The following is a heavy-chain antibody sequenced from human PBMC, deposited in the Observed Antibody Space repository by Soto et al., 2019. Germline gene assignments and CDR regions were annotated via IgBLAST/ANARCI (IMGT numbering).Heavy chain of an antibody. J-gene: IGHJ4*02. Sequence: QVQLVESGGGVVQPGRSLRLSCAASGFTFSSYGMHWVRQAPGKGLEWVAVIPYDGSNKYYADSVKGRFTISRDNSKNTLDLQMNSLRGEDTAVYYCAKCVGIWQWLGQVDSWGQGTLVTVSS. CDR2: IPYDGSNK. D-gene: IGHD6-19*01. CDR3: AKCVGIWQWLGQVDS. V-gene: IGHV3-30*18. CDR1: GFTFSSYG.